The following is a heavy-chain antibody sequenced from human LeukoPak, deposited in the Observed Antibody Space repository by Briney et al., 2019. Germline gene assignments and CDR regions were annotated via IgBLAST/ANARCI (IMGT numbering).Heavy chain of an antibody. CDR1: GFTFSSYW. J-gene: IGHJ3*02. CDR3: AREGDAFDI. V-gene: IGHV3-7*01. Sequence: PGGSLRLSCAASGFTFSSYWMSWVRQAPGKGLEWVANIKQDGSEKYYVDSVRGRFTISRDNAKNSVYLQMNSLRADDTAVYYCAREGDAFDIWGQGTMVTVSS. CDR2: IKQDGSEK.